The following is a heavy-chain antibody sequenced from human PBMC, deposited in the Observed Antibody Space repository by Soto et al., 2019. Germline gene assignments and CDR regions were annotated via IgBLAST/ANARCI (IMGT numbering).Heavy chain of an antibody. J-gene: IGHJ4*02. CDR3: ARDIGFDYVN. Sequence: GGSLRLSCAVSGFNVRSYWMSWARQAPGKGLEWVASIKGDGSEIYYLQSVRGRFAISRDSAGNALQLAMNYLSAEDTATYFCARDIGFDYVNWGQGTLVTVSS. V-gene: IGHV3-7*01. CDR2: IKGDGSEI. D-gene: IGHD3-16*01. CDR1: GFNVRSYW.